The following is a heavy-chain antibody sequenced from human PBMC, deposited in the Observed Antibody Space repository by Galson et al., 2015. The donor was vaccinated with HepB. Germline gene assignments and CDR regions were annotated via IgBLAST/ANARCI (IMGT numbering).Heavy chain of an antibody. Sequence: SLRLSCAASGFTFNTYSMHWVRQAPGKGLEWVSYISSRSNTIYYADSVKGRFTISRDNAKSSLYLQIQSLKDEDTAVYYCATDPRRRFAAAATGSWFDPWGQGTLVTVSS. CDR3: ATDPRRRFAAAATGSWFDP. D-gene: IGHD6-13*01. V-gene: IGHV3-48*02. CDR1: GFTFNTYS. CDR2: ISSRSNTI. J-gene: IGHJ5*02.